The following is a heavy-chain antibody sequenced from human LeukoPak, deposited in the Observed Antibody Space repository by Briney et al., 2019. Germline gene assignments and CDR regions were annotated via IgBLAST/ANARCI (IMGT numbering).Heavy chain of an antibody. CDR1: GYTFTNNW. CDR3: ARDNSVDLTTMIIFDH. J-gene: IGHJ4*02. Sequence: ASVKVSCKTSGYTFTNNWMHWVRQAPGQGLEWVGVINPTGTSTLYAQNFQGRVTLTRDMSTTTDYMELRSLTSEDTAVYYCARDNSVDLTTMIIFDHWGQGTLVTVSS. D-gene: IGHD3-16*01. CDR2: INPTGTST. V-gene: IGHV1-46*01.